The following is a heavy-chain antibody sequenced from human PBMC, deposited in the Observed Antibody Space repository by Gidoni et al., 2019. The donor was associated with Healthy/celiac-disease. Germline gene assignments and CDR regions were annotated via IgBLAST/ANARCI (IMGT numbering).Heavy chain of an antibody. CDR2: ISYDGSNK. CDR3: ASGGYYYDSSGYRTFDY. Sequence: QVQLVESGGGVVQPGRSLRLSCAASGFTFSSYGMDWVRQAPGKGLEWVAVISYDGSNKYYADSVKGRFTISRDNSKNTLYLQMNSLRAEDTAVYYCASGGYYYDSSGYRTFDYWGQGTLVTVSS. CDR1: GFTFSSYG. J-gene: IGHJ4*02. V-gene: IGHV3-30*03. D-gene: IGHD3-22*01.